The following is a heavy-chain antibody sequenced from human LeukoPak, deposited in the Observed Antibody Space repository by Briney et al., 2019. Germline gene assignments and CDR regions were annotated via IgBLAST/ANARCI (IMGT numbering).Heavy chain of an antibody. CDR3: AKDTTMIRGVTRGGACDI. J-gene: IGHJ3*02. V-gene: IGHV1-69*05. CDR1: GGTFSSYA. D-gene: IGHD3-10*01. Sequence: SVKVSCKASGGTFSSYAISWVRQAPGQGLEWMGGIIPIFTTANYAQKFQGRVTITTDESTSTAYMELSSLRSEDTAVYYCAKDTTMIRGVTRGGACDIWGQGTMVTVSS. CDR2: IIPIFTTA.